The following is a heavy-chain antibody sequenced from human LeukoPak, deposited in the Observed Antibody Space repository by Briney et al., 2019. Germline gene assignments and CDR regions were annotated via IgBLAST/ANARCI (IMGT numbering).Heavy chain of an antibody. CDR2: VDPEDGET. CDR3: ATGAIFGVAYFDY. D-gene: IGHD3-3*01. CDR1: GYTLTQLS. V-gene: IGHV1-24*01. Sequence: ASVKVSCKVSGYTLTQLSMHWVRQAPGKGVEWVGGVDPEDGETNYAQKFQGRVTMTEDTSTDTAYMELSSLRSEDTAVYYCATGAIFGVAYFDYWGQGTLVTVSS. J-gene: IGHJ4*02.